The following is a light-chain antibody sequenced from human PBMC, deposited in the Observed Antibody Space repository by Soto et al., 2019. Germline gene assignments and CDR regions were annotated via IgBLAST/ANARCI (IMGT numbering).Light chain of an antibody. Sequence: DIQMTQSPSTLSGSVGDRVTLACRASQTISRWLAWYQQKPGKAPLLLIYDASTLQGGVPSRFSGTGSGTEFTLTISSLQPEDFATYYCQQYNAYYSFGQGTKVDIK. CDR3: QQYNAYYS. V-gene: IGKV1-5*01. CDR1: QTISRW. J-gene: IGKJ2*03. CDR2: DAS.